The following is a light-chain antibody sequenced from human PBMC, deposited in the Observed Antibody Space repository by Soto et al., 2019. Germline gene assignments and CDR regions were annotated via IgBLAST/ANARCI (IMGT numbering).Light chain of an antibody. CDR2: GTS. CDR1: QSISNDH. Sequence: EIVLTQSPATLSLSPGGRVTLSCRTSQSISNDHLAWYQQKPGQAPSLLIHGTSNRATGIPDRFSGSGSETDFPLTFSRLEPEDTTEYYCEYYCNTIIFGGGTKVEIK. J-gene: IGKJ4*01. CDR3: EYYCNTII. V-gene: IGKV3-20*01.